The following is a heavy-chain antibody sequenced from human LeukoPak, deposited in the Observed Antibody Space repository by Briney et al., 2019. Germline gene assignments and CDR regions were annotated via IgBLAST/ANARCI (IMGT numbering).Heavy chain of an antibody. V-gene: IGHV3-30*18. J-gene: IGHJ3*02. D-gene: IGHD3-9*01. CDR2: ILYDGSKK. CDR1: GFTFSSYG. CDR3: AKDLTGYPGGGFDI. Sequence: GRSRRLSCAASGFTFSSYGLNWVRQAPGKGLEWVAAILYDGSKKYYADSVKGRLTISRDNSKNTLDLQMNNLRADDTATYYCAKDLTGYPGGGFDIWGQGTLVTVSS.